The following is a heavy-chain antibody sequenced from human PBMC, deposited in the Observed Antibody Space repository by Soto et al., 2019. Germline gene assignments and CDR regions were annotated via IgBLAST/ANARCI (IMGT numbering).Heavy chain of an antibody. V-gene: IGHV1-69*06. CDR1: GSTFNNFA. Sequence: QVVLLQSGAEVKEPGSSVRVSCQVSGSTFNNFAFSWVRQAPGHGPEWMGGIVVDSNTAEYSQRFQDRVTITADTSPDSLYVELGSLTFEDTAVYYCARAIKRWEVNYYFDFWCQGTLVTVSS. CDR2: IVVDSNTA. J-gene: IGHJ4*02. D-gene: IGHD1-26*01. CDR3: ARAIKRWEVNYYFDF.